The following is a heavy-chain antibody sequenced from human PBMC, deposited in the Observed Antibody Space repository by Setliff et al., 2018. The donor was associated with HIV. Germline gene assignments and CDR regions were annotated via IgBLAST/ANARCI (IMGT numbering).Heavy chain of an antibody. D-gene: IGHD6-13*01. CDR2: ISSDGGTT. Sequence: PGGSLRLSCAASGFIFSDYIMHWVRQAPGKGLEYVSAISSDGGTTYYADSVRGRFTISRDNSKNTLYLQMNSLRAEDTAVYYCAKNLYRSGWSPLDYWGQGTLVTAPQ. V-gene: IGHV3-64*04. J-gene: IGHJ4*02. CDR1: GFIFSDYI. CDR3: AKNLYRSGWSPLDY.